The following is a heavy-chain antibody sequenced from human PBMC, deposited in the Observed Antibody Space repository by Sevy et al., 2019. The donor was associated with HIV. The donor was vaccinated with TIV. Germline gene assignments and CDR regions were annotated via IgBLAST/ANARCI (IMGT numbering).Heavy chain of an antibody. Sequence: GESLKISCAASGFAFSDHYVDWVRQAPGKGLEWVGRIRNRPNRYTTEYAASVEGRFTISRNESRHSLYLQMNSLKTEDSAVYYCVRGPNCGVGGCQQISPYCLDVWGIGATVTVSS. V-gene: IGHV3-72*01. D-gene: IGHD2-21*01. CDR1: GFAFSDHY. CDR3: VRGPNCGVGGCQQISPYCLDV. CDR2: IRNRPNRYTT. J-gene: IGHJ6*03.